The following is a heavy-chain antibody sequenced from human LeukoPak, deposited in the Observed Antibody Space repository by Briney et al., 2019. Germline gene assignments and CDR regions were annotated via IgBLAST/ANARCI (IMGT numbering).Heavy chain of an antibody. J-gene: IGHJ6*03. CDR1: GGSISSYY. CDR2: IYTSVST. CDR3: PSVAVAAPSPAPGYYYYYMDV. Sequence: SETLSLTCPVPGGSISSYYWSWIRQPAGKGLEWIGRIYTSVSTNYNPSRKSRVTLSVDTSKNQFSLKLSSVTAAETPVYYCPSVAVAAPSPAPGYYYYYMDVWGKGTTVTVSS. D-gene: IGHD6-19*01. V-gene: IGHV4-4*07.